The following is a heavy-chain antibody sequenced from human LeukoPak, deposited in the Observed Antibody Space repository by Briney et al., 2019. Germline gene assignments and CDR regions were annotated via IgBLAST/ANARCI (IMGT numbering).Heavy chain of an antibody. V-gene: IGHV1-69*05. CDR1: GGTFSSYA. Sequence: SVMVSCKASGGTFSSYAISWVRQAPGQGLEWMGGIIPIFGTANYAQKFQGRVTITTDESTSTAYMELSSLRSEDTAVYYCARGLDNWFDPWGQGTLVTVSS. CDR3: ARGLDNWFDP. CDR2: IIPIFGTA. J-gene: IGHJ5*02. D-gene: IGHD5-12*01.